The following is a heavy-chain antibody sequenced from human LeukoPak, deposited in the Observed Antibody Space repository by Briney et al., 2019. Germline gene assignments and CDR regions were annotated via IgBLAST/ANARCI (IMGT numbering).Heavy chain of an antibody. CDR3: ARIRFGDRAFDI. V-gene: IGHV3-48*03. CDR1: GFTFSSYE. J-gene: IGHJ3*02. Sequence: TGGSLRLSCAASGFTFSSYEMNWVRQAPGKGLEWVSYISSSGSTIYYADSVKGRFTISRDNAKNSLYLQMNSLRAEDTAVYYCARIRFGDRAFDIWGQGTMVTVSS. CDR2: ISSSGSTI. D-gene: IGHD3-3*01.